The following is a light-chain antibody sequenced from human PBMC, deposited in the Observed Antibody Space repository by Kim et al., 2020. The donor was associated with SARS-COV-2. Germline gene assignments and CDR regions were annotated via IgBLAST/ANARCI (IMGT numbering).Light chain of an antibody. J-gene: IGKJ4*01. V-gene: IGKV3-11*01. CDR3: QQRSNWPLT. CDR2: DAS. Sequence: WSPGEIAPLACRASQSVSSFLVWYQQKPGQPPRLLIYDASKRATGIPSRFSGSGSGTDFTLTISSLEPEDFAVYYCQQRSNWPLTFGGGTKVDIK. CDR1: QSVSSF.